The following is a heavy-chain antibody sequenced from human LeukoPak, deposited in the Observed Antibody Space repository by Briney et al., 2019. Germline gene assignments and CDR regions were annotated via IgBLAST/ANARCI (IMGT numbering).Heavy chain of an antibody. D-gene: IGHD2-2*01. CDR2: TNTTGST. J-gene: IGHJ6*03. CDR1: GDSISIGSYY. Sequence: SETLSLTCTVSGDSISIGSYYWRWLRQPAGTGLEWIGHTNTTGSTKYNPSLKSRVTISVDTSNNQFSLKVSSVTAADTAVYYCARDRGGSTSPYYYMDVWGKGTTVTVSS. V-gene: IGHV4-61*09. CDR3: ARDRGGSTSPYYYMDV.